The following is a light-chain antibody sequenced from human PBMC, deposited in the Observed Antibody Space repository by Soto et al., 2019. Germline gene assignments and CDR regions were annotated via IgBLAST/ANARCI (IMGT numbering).Light chain of an antibody. V-gene: IGLV2-14*01. CDR3: SSFTSRFTFV. J-gene: IGLJ1*01. Sequence: QSALTQPASVSGSPGQSIAISCTGTRSDVGAYNYVSWYQQHPGKAPKLMISEVTNRPSGVSDRFSGSKSGNTASLTISWLQAEDEADNYCSSFTSRFTFVFGTGTKLTVL. CDR2: EVT. CDR1: RSDVGAYNY.